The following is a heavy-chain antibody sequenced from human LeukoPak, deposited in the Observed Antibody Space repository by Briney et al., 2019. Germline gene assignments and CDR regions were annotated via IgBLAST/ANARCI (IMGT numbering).Heavy chain of an antibody. CDR1: GYTFTGYC. CDR2: INPNSGGT. CDR3: AREMVRGVIITENWFDP. V-gene: IGHV1-2*02. J-gene: IGHJ5*02. Sequence: ASVKVSCKASGYTFTGYCMHWVRQAPGQGLEWMGWINPNSGGTNYAQKFQGTVTMTRDTSISTAYMELSRLRSDDTAVYYCAREMVRGVIITENWFDPWGQGTLVTVSS. D-gene: IGHD3-10*01.